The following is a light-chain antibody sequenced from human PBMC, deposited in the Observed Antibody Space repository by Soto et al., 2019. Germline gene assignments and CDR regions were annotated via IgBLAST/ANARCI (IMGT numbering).Light chain of an antibody. CDR2: DAS. CDR1: QSVSSY. J-gene: IGKJ3*01. CDR3: QQRVT. V-gene: IGKV3-11*01. Sequence: EIVLTQSPATLSLSLGERATLSCRASQSVSSYLAWYQQKPGQAPRLLIYDASNRATGIPARFSGSGSGTDFTLTISSLEPEDFAVYYCQQRVTFGPGTKWIS.